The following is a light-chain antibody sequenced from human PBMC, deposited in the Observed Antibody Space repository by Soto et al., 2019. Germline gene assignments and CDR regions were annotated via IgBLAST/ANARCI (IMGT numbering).Light chain of an antibody. V-gene: IGLV2-14*01. CDR2: GVS. CDR3: SSYKTSSTVVV. Sequence: QSVLTQPASVSGSPGQSITISCTGTSSDIGGYNYVSWYQQYPGKAPKLMIFGVSDRPSGVSNRFSGPKSGTTASLTISGLQAEDEADYYCSSYKTSSTVVVFGGGTQLTVL. CDR1: SSDIGGYNY. J-gene: IGLJ2*01.